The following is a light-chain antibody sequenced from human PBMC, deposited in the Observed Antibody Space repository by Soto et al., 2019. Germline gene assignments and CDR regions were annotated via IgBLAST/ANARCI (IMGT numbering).Light chain of an antibody. CDR2: EVN. J-gene: IGLJ1*01. Sequence: QSVLTQPPSASGSPGQSVTISCTGTSSDVGTYKYVSWYQQHPGKAPKLMIYEVNKRPSGVPDRFSGSKSGNTASLTVSGLQAADEADYFCKSYAGSNTYVFGSGTKVTVL. V-gene: IGLV2-8*01. CDR3: KSYAGSNTYV. CDR1: SSDVGTYKY.